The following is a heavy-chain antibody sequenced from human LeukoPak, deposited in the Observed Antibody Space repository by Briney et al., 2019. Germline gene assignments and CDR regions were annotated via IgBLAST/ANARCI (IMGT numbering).Heavy chain of an antibody. CDR3: ARDSSWAFDY. J-gene: IGHJ4*02. D-gene: IGHD3-16*01. CDR1: GFTFTTYG. Sequence: PGGSLRLSCAASGFTFTTYGMNWVRQAPGKGLEWVSYIRTATNTILYADSVKGRFTMSRDNAKNSLSLQMNSLRDEDTAVYYCARDSSWAFDYWGQGTLVTVSS. V-gene: IGHV3-48*02. CDR2: IRTATNTI.